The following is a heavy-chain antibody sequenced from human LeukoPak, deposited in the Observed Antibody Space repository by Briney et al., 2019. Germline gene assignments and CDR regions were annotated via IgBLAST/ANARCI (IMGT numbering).Heavy chain of an antibody. D-gene: IGHD3-10*01. V-gene: IGHV4-34*01. Sequence: PSETLSLTCAVYGGSFSGYYWSWIRQPPGKGLEWIGEINHSGSTNYNPSLKSRVTISVDTSKNQFSLKLSSVTAADTAVYYCARRGSMVRGDTGGAFDYWGQGTLVTVSS. CDR2: INHSGST. J-gene: IGHJ4*02. CDR1: GGSFSGYY. CDR3: ARRGSMVRGDTGGAFDY.